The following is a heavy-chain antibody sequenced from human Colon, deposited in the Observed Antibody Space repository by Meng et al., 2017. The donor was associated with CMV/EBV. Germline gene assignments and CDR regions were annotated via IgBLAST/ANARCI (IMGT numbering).Heavy chain of an antibody. D-gene: IGHD2-2*01. J-gene: IGHJ4*02. CDR3: AIDDRGPAAHSN. CDR1: GFNVSTNH. V-gene: IGHV3-66*02. CDR2: LYSGGTT. Sequence: GESLKLSCAVSGFNVSTNHMNWVRQAPGKGLEWVSVLYSGGTTYYADSVKGRFTISRDNSKNTLYLQMNSLRPEDTAVYYCAIDDRGPAAHSNWGQGTMVTVSS.